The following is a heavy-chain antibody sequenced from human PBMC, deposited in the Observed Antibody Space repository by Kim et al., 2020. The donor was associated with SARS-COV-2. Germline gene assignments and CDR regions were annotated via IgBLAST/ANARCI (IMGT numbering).Heavy chain of an antibody. J-gene: IGHJ4*02. CDR3: VSRGTNWRPFDY. CDR1: GFTFSSYV. V-gene: IGHV3-23*01. CDR2: VSGRGDTT. Sequence: GGSLRLSCAASGFTFSSYVMNWVRQAPGKGLEWVSTVSGRGDTTHYADSVKGRFTISRDNSRNTLYLQMSSLRDEDTAIYYCVSRGTNWRPFDYWGQETWVSVSS. D-gene: IGHD1-20*01.